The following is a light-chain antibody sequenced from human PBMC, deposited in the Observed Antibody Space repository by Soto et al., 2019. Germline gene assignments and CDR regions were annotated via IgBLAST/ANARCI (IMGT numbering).Light chain of an antibody. Sequence: DIVMTQSPATLSVSPGERATLFCRASQSVNSNLAWYQQKPGQAPRLLIYGALTRATGIPARFSGSGSGTEFTLTISSLQSEDFAVYYCQQYNNWPPWTFGQGTKVEIK. CDR3: QQYNNWPPWT. CDR1: QSVNSN. J-gene: IGKJ1*01. V-gene: IGKV3-15*01. CDR2: GAL.